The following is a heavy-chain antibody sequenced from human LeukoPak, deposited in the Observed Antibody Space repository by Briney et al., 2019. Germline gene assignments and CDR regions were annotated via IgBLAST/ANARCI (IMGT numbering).Heavy chain of an antibody. CDR2: INHSGST. J-gene: IGHJ3*02. CDR3: AGPGGYYYDSSGYAAFDI. CDR1: GGSFSGYY. V-gene: IGHV4-34*01. D-gene: IGHD3-22*01. Sequence: SETLSLTCAVYGGSFSGYYWSWIRQPPGKGLEWIGEINHSGSTNYNPSLKSRVTISVDTSKNQFSLKLSSVTAADTAVYYCAGPGGYYYDSSGYAAFDIWGQGTMVTVSS.